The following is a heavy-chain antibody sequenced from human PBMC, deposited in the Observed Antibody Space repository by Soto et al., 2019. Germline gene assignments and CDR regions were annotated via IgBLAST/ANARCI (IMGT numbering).Heavy chain of an antibody. CDR2: INPNSGGT. Sequence: ASVKVSCKASGYTFTGYYMHWVRQAPGQGLEWMGWINPNSGGTNYAQKFQGWVTMTRDTSISTAYMELSRLRSDDTAVCYCARDHLTYYYDSSGYYGMDVWGQGTTVTVSS. V-gene: IGHV1-2*04. D-gene: IGHD3-22*01. J-gene: IGHJ6*02. CDR3: ARDHLTYYYDSSGYYGMDV. CDR1: GYTFTGYY.